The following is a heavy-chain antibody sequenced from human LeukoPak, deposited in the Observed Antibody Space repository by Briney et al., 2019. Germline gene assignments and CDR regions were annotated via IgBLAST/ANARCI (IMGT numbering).Heavy chain of an antibody. J-gene: IGHJ4*02. CDR1: GGTFNTYT. Sequence: ASVKVSCKASGGTFNTYTITWVRQAPGQGLEWMGGIIPIFGIANYAQKFQGRVTITTDESTSTAYMELSSLRSDDTAVYYCARGPELERFDYWGQGTLVTVSS. CDR3: ARGPELERFDY. V-gene: IGHV1-69*05. D-gene: IGHD1-1*01. CDR2: IIPIFGIA.